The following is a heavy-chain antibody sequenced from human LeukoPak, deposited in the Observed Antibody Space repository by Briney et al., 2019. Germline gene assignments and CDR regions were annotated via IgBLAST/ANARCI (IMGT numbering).Heavy chain of an antibody. CDR3: AKDRIVVVPAAINWFDP. V-gene: IGHV3-23*01. J-gene: IGHJ5*02. CDR1: GFTFSSYA. CDR2: ISGSGGST. Sequence: GGSLRLSCAASGFTFSSYAMSWVRQAPGKGLEWVSAISGSGGSTYYADSVKGGFTISRDNSKNTLYLQMNSLRAEDTAVYYCAKDRIVVVPAAINWFDPWGQGTLVTVSS. D-gene: IGHD2-2*01.